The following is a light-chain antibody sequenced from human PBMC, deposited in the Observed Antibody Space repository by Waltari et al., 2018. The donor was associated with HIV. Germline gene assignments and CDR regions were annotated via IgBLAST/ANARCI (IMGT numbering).Light chain of an antibody. CDR1: SSDVGCSNY. Sequence: QSALPQPASVSGSPGQSITISCTGTSSDVGCSNYVSCYQQHPGKAPKLMIYDVSNRPSGVSNRFSGSKSGNTASLTISGLQAEDEADYYCSSYTSSSTLVFGGGTKLTVL. CDR3: SSYTSSSTLV. CDR2: DVS. V-gene: IGLV2-14*03. J-gene: IGLJ2*01.